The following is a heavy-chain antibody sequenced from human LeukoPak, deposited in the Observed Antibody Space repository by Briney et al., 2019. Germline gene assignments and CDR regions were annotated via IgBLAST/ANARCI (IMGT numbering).Heavy chain of an antibody. CDR1: GFIFSNYG. CDR2: IKQDGSEK. V-gene: IGHV3-7*01. CDR3: ARVRYYYYMDV. Sequence: PGGSLRLSCAASGFIFSNYGMSWVRQAPGKGLEWVANIKQDGSEKYYVDSVKGRFTISRDNAKNSLYLQMNSLRAEDTAVYYCARVRYYYYMDVWGKGTTVTVSS. J-gene: IGHJ6*03.